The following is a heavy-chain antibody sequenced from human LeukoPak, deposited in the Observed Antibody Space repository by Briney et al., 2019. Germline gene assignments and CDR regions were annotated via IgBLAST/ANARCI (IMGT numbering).Heavy chain of an antibody. J-gene: IGHJ5*02. CDR3: DEGSWFDA. CDR2: INHSGST. D-gene: IGHD3-10*01. V-gene: IGHV4-34*01. Sequence: SETLSLTCAVYGGSFSGYYLSWIRQPPGKGLEWIGEINHSGSTNYNPSLKSRVTISVDTSKNQFSMKLRSVTGVDTAVYYCDEGSWFDAWGQGTLVTVSS. CDR1: GGSFSGYY.